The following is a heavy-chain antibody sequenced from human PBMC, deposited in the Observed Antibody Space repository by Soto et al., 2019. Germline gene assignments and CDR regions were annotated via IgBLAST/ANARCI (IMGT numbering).Heavy chain of an antibody. Sequence: PSETLSLTCTVSGGSISSYYWSWIRQPPGKGLEWIGYIYYSGSTNYNPSLKSRVTISVDTSKNQFSLKLSSVTAADTAVYYCARNDVCSSLPNWFGPWGQGTLVTVSS. CDR3: ARNDVCSSLPNWFGP. D-gene: IGHD6-13*01. CDR1: GGSISSYY. J-gene: IGHJ5*02. CDR2: IYYSGST. V-gene: IGHV4-59*01.